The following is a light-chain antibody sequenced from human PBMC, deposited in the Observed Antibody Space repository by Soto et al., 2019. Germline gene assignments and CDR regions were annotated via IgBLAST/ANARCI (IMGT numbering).Light chain of an antibody. CDR2: GAS. CDR3: QQYNNWPLWT. Sequence: EIVMAQSPATLSVSLGERATLSCRASQTVGSNLAWYQHRPGQAPRLLIYGASTRATGVPARFSGSGSGTEFTLTISSLQSEDFAVYYCQQYNNWPLWTFGQGTKVEIK. J-gene: IGKJ1*01. CDR1: QTVGSN. V-gene: IGKV3-15*01.